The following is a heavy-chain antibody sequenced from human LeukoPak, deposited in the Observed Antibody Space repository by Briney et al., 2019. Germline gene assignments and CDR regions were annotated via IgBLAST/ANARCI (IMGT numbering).Heavy chain of an antibody. CDR1: GFTFSDYY. J-gene: IGHJ4*02. Sequence: GGSLRLSCAASGFTFSDYYMSWIRQAPGKGLEWVSYISSSGSTIYYADSVKGRFTISRDNAKTSLYLQMNSLRAEDTAVYYCARDLSGVAGYTYGRGIDYWGQGTLVTVSS. V-gene: IGHV3-11*04. CDR3: ARDLSGVAGYTYGRGIDY. CDR2: ISSSGSTI. D-gene: IGHD5-18*01.